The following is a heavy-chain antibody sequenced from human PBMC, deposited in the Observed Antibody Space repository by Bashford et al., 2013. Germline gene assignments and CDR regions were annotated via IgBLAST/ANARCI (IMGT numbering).Heavy chain of an antibody. CDR1: GYSFTSYW. CDR2: IYAGDSDT. Sequence: GESLKISCKGSGYSFTSYWIGWVRQMPGKGLEWMGIIYAGDSDTRYGPSFQGQVTISVDRSISTAYLQWSSLKASDTAMYYCARRAVPDPFYFDYWGQGTLVTVSS. CDR3: ARRAVPDPFYFDY. V-gene: IGHV5-51*01. J-gene: IGHJ4*02. D-gene: IGHD4-17*01.